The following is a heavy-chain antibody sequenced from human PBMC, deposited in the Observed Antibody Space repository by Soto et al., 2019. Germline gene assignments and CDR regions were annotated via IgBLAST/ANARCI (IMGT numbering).Heavy chain of an antibody. CDR3: ARLHSHGTYGMDV. D-gene: IGHD5-18*01. CDR2: IIPIFGTT. V-gene: IGHV1-69*05. J-gene: IGHJ6*02. CDR1: GGSFTYT. Sequence: SVKVSCKASGGSFTYTLSWVRQAPGQGLEWMGGIIPIFGTTNYAQKFQGRVTITTDESTKTAYMELSTLRSEDTAVYYCARLHSHGTYGMDVWGQGTTVTVSS.